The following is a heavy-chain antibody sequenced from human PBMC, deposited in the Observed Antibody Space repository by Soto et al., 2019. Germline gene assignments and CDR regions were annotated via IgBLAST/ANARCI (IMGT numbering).Heavy chain of an antibody. CDR1: GLTFSSYA. J-gene: IGHJ4*02. Sequence: GGSLRLSCAASGLTFSSYAMSWVRQAPGKGLEWVSAISGSGGSTYYADSVKGRFTISRDNSKNTLYLQMNSLRAEDTAVYYCAKDAPYCGGDCYGLGGLWGQGTLVTVSS. V-gene: IGHV3-23*01. D-gene: IGHD2-21*02. CDR2: ISGSGGST. CDR3: AKDAPYCGGDCYGLGGL.